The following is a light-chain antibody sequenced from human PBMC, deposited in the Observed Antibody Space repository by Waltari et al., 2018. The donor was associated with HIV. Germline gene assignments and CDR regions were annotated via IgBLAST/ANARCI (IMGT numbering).Light chain of an antibody. J-gene: IGLJ3*02. CDR1: SSDVVDLNF. V-gene: IGLV2-14*03. CDR3: TSYASITSWV. Sequence: QSALTQPASVSGSPGQSITFSCTGTSSDVVDLNFVSWYQKHPGKAPRLIIYDVSHRPSGVSDRFSGSKSGNTASLTISGLQAEDEADYYCTSYASITSWVFGGGTKVTVL. CDR2: DVS.